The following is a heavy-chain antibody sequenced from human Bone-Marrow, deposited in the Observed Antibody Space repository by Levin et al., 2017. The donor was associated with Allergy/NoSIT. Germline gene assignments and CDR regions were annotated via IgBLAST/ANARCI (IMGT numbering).Heavy chain of an antibody. CDR1: GFTFNDAW. D-gene: IGHD6-19*01. CDR2: IKSKTDGGTT. J-gene: IGHJ6*02. V-gene: IGHV3-15*01. Sequence: AGGSLRLSCAASGFTFNDAWMSWVRQAPGKGLEWVGRIKSKTDGGTTEYAAPVKGRFTISRDDSKNTVFLQMNSLKTEDTAIYYCTTKAVAGTKGGYHYYDMDVWGQGTTVTVSS. CDR3: TTKAVAGTKGGYHYYDMDV.